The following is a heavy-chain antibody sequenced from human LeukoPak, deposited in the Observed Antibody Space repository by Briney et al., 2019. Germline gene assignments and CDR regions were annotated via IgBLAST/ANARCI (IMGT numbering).Heavy chain of an antibody. V-gene: IGHV1-2*02. CDR1: GYTFTGYY. CDR3: ARDGIVLLPPAIWSIESGYESDSYYYMDV. CDR2: INPNSGGT. Sequence: ASVKVSCKASGYTFTGYYMHWVRQAPGQGLEWMGWINPNSGGTNYTQKFQDRVTMTRDTSISTASMVLSRLRSDDTAVYYCARDGIVLLPPAIWSIESGYESDSYYYMDVWGKGTTVTVSS. J-gene: IGHJ6*03. D-gene: IGHD2-2*01.